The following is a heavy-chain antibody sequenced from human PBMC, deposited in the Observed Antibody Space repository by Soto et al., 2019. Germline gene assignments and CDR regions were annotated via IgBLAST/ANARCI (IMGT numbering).Heavy chain of an antibody. CDR3: AGEGALATFGVV. CDR1: GGSIRSYY. Sequence: QVQLQESGPGLVKPSETLSLTCTVSGGSIRSYYWTWIRQPPGRGLEWIGHRYYGGSANYNPSRKSRFTISMDTSKNQISLRLTSVTAADTAVYYGAGEGALATFGVVWGQGTRVTVSS. CDR2: RYYGGSA. D-gene: IGHD3-3*01. J-gene: IGHJ4*02. V-gene: IGHV4-59*01.